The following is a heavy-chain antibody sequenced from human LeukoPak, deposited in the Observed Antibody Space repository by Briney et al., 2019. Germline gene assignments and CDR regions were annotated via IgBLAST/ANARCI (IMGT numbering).Heavy chain of an antibody. CDR2: ISSRNGNTI. D-gene: IGHD6-13*01. Sequence: GLGIEWVSYISSRNGNTIYYGDSVRGRFTISRDDAKNSLYLQMHSLRVEDTAVYYCAREGAGYGTSWLHAFDIWGQGTMVTVSS. CDR3: AREGAGYGTSWLHAFDI. J-gene: IGHJ3*02. V-gene: IGHV3-11*04.